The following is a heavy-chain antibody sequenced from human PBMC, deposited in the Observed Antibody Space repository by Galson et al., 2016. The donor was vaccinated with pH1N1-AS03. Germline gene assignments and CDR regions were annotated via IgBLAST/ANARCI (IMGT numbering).Heavy chain of an antibody. Sequence: AISGDSVSSNSVAWNWIRQSPSRGLEWLERTYYRSKWFNEYPASVKSRITINSDTSKNQFSLQLNSVTPEDTALYFCARQIKGGMDVWGQGTTVTVSS. CDR3: ARQIKGGMDV. CDR2: TYYRSKWFN. J-gene: IGHJ6*02. D-gene: IGHD5-24*01. CDR1: GDSVSSNSVA. V-gene: IGHV6-1*01.